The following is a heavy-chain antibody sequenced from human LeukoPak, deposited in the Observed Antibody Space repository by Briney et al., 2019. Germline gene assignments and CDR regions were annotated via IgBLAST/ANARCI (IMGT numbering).Heavy chain of an antibody. V-gene: IGHV3-66*01. CDR3: ARGILRDGYNYDY. CDR2: IYSGGST. Sequence: PGGSLRLSCAASGFTVSSNYMSWVRQAPGKGLEGVSVIYSGGSTYYADSVKGRFPISRDNSKNTLYLKMNSLRAEDTAVYYCARGILRDGYNYDYWGQGTLVTVSS. CDR1: GFTVSSNY. D-gene: IGHD5-24*01. J-gene: IGHJ4*02.